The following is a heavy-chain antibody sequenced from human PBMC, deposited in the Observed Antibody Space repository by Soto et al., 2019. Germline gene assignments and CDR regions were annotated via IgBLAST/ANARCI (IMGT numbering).Heavy chain of an antibody. V-gene: IGHV3-23*01. J-gene: IGHJ6*02. Sequence: GGSLRLSCRDSGLTFSSWVRQAPGKGLEWVSGISGSGGYKYYADSVKGRFTISRDDSKNTVYLQLNSLRAEDTAVYYCAKDRNLKDYYGMDVWGQGTTVTVSS. CDR2: ISGSGGYK. CDR1: GLTFSS. CDR3: AKDRNLKDYYGMDV.